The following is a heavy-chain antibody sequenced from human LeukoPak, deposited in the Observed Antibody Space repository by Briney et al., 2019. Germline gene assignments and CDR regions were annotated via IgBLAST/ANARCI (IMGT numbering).Heavy chain of an antibody. V-gene: IGHV3-23*01. D-gene: IGHD1-26*01. J-gene: IGHJ4*02. CDR2: ISGSSGST. Sequence: GGSLRLSCAASGIPFSSYAMSWVRQAPGKGLEWVSTISGSSGSTYYVDSVKGRFTISRDNFTNTLYVQMNNLRAEDTAVYYCATGGSGSYYFDYWGQGILVTVSS. CDR3: ATGGSGSYYFDY. CDR1: GIPFSSYA.